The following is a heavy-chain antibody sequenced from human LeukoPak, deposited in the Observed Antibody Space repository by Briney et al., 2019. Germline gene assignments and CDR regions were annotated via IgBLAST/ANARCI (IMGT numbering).Heavy chain of an antibody. D-gene: IGHD2-2*01. V-gene: IGHV3-30*02. CDR2: IRYDGSNK. Sequence: GGSRRLSCAASGFTFSSYGMHWVRQAPGKGLDWVAFIRYDGSNKYYADSVKGRFTISRDNSKNTLYLQMNSLRAEDTAVYYCATYSSRNAREFQAWGQGTLVSVSS. J-gene: IGHJ1*01. CDR1: GFTFSSYG. CDR3: ATYSSRNAREFQA.